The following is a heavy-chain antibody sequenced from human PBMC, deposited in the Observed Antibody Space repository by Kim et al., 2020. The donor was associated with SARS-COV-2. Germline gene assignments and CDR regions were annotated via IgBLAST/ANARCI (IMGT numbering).Heavy chain of an antibody. CDR3: TRELDGSGLLIDY. D-gene: IGHD3-10*01. Sequence: GGSLRLSCTASGFTFGDYAMSWFRQAPGKGLEWVGFIRSKAYGGTTEYAASVKGRFTISRDDSKSIAYLQMNSLKTEDTAVYYCTRELDGSGLLIDYWGQGTLVTVSS. CDR1: GFTFGDYA. V-gene: IGHV3-49*03. CDR2: IRSKAYGGTT. J-gene: IGHJ4*02.